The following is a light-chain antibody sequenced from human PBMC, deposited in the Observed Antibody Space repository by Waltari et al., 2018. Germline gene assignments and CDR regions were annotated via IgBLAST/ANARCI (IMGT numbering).Light chain of an antibody. CDR2: WAS. V-gene: IGKV4-1*01. CDR1: QSILYSSNNENY. Sequence: DIVMTQSPDPLAVSLGERATINCKSSQSILYSSNNENYLAWYQQKPGQPPKLLIYWASTRESGVPDRFSGSGSGTDFALTITSLQAEDVAVYYCQQYYSTPPFTFGPGTKVDIK. CDR3: QQYYSTPPFT. J-gene: IGKJ3*01.